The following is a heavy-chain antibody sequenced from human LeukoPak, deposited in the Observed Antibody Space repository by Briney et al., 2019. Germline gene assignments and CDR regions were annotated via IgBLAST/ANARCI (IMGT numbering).Heavy chain of an antibody. CDR1: GFTFSSYG. D-gene: IGHD2-15*01. Sequence: GRSLRLSCAASGFTFSSYGMHWVRQVPGKGLEWVAVIWYDVSNKYYADSVKGRFTISRDNSKNTLYLQTNSLRAEDTAVYYCARDPGDCSGGNCLYYYSGMDVWGQGTTVTVSS. V-gene: IGHV3-33*01. CDR2: IWYDVSNK. J-gene: IGHJ6*02. CDR3: ARDPGDCSGGNCLYYYSGMDV.